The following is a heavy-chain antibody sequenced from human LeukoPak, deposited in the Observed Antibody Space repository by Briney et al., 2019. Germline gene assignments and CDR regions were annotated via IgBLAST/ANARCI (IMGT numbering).Heavy chain of an antibody. CDR1: GFTFSSYS. D-gene: IGHD3-22*01. CDR3: AIMHGYYDGSGFWVQ. J-gene: IGHJ4*02. Sequence: NPGGSLRLSCAASGFTFSSYSMNWVRQAPGKGLEWVSSLSSSSSYIYYADSVKGRFTISRDNAKNSMYLQMNRLRDEDTGVYYCAIMHGYYDGSGFWVQWGQGTLVTVSS. V-gene: IGHV3-21*04. CDR2: LSSSSSYI.